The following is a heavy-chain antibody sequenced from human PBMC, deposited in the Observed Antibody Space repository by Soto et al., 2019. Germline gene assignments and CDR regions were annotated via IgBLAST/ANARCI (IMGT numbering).Heavy chain of an antibody. CDR2: ISGSGGST. Sequence: PGKGLEWVSAISGSGGSTSYADSVKGRFTISRDNSKNTLYLQMNSLRAEDTAVYYCAKSLFFQAEDGIRVVRSVSAFLLNRSSDL. V-gene: IGHV3-23*01. J-gene: IGHJ2*01. CDR3: AKSLFFQAEDGIRVVRSVSAFLLNRSSDL. D-gene: IGHD2-15*01.